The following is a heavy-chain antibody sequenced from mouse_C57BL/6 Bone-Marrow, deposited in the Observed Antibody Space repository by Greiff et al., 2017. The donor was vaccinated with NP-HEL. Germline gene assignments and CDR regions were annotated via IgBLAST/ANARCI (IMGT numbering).Heavy chain of an antibody. D-gene: IGHD1-1*01. CDR1: GFTFSDFY. CDR2: SRNKANDYTT. J-gene: IGHJ2*01. CDR3: AREDTTVDFDY. Sequence: EVQRVESGGGLVQSGRSLRLSCATSGFTFSDFYMEWVRQAPGKGLEWIAASRNKANDYTTEYSASVKGRFIVSRDTSQSILYLQMNALRAEDTAIYYCAREDTTVDFDYWGQGTTLTVSS. V-gene: IGHV7-1*01.